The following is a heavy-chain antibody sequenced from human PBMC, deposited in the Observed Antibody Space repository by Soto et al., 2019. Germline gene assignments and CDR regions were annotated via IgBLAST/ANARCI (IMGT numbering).Heavy chain of an antibody. CDR1: GYTFTSYG. CDR2: ISAYNGNT. Sequence: AASVKVSCKASGYTFTSYGISWVRQAPGQGLEWMGWISAYNGNTNYAQKLQGRVTMTTDTSTSTAYMELRSLRSDDTAVYYCARVVAVAGSLKYYYYGMDVWGQGTTVTVSS. J-gene: IGHJ6*02. V-gene: IGHV1-18*01. D-gene: IGHD6-19*01. CDR3: ARVVAVAGSLKYYYYGMDV.